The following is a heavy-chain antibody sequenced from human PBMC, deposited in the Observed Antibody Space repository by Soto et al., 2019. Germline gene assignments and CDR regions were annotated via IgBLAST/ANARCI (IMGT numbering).Heavy chain of an antibody. D-gene: IGHD5-18*01. V-gene: IGHV5-10-1*01. CDR1: GYSITSYW. CDR3: ARTSMQSRGYSYGHGGMDV. J-gene: IGHJ6*02. Sequence: PGESLKISCKGSGYSITSYWISWVRQMPGKGLEWMGRIDPSDSYTNYSPSFQGHVTISADKSISTAYLQWSSLKASDTAMYYCARTSMQSRGYSYGHGGMDVWGQGTTVTVSS. CDR2: IDPSDSYT.